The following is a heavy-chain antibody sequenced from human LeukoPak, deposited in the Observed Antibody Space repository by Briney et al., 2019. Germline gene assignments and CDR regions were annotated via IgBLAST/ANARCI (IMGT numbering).Heavy chain of an antibody. J-gene: IGHJ6*02. V-gene: IGHV3-23*01. D-gene: IGHD2-15*01. Sequence: GGSLRLSCAASGFTFSSYAMSWVRQAPGKGLEWVSAISGSGGSTYYADSVEGRFTISRDNSKNTLYLQMNSLRAEDTAVYYCAKALGGIVVVVAAIAGMDVWGQGTTVTVSS. CDR2: ISGSGGST. CDR3: AKALGGIVVVVAAIAGMDV. CDR1: GFTFSSYA.